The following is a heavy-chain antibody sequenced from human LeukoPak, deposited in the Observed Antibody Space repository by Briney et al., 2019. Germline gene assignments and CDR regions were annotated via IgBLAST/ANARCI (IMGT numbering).Heavy chain of an antibody. D-gene: IGHD2/OR15-2a*01. V-gene: IGHV4-59*01. J-gene: IGHJ4*02. CDR1: GGSISSYY. CDR2: IYYSGST. Sequence: ASETLSLTCTVSGGSISSYYWSWIRQPPGKGLEWIGYIYYSGSTNYNPSLKSRATISVDTSKNQFSLKLSSVTAADTAVYYCARGDNSLSFDYWGQGTLVTVSS. CDR3: ARGDNSLSFDY.